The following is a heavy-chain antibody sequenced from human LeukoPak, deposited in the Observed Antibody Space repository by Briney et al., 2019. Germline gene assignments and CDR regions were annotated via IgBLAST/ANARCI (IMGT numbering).Heavy chain of an antibody. CDR2: ISGSGATT. CDR3: AKMTTGYYYTAFDI. J-gene: IGHJ3*02. Sequence: PGGSLRLSCAASGFTFTTYGMSWLRQAPGKGLEWVSRISGSGATTDYADSVKGRFTISRDNSKNTLFLQMNSLRAEDTAVYYCAKMTTGYYYTAFDIWGQGTMVTVSS. CDR1: GFTFTTYG. V-gene: IGHV3-23*01. D-gene: IGHD3-22*01.